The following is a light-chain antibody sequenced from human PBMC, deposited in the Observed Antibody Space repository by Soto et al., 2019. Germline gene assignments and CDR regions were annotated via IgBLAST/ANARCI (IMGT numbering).Light chain of an antibody. CDR1: TGAVTSGHY. J-gene: IGLJ2*01. Sequence: QAVATQEPSLTVSPGGTVTLTCGSSTGAVTSGHYPYWFQQKPGQAPRTLIYDTSNKHSWTPARFSGSLLGGKAALTLSGAQPEDEAEYYCLLSYSGARQGVFGGGTKLTVL. CDR3: LLSYSGARQGV. V-gene: IGLV7-46*01. CDR2: DTS.